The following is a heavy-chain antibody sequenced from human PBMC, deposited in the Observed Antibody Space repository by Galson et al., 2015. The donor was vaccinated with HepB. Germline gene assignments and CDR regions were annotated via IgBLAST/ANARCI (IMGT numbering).Heavy chain of an antibody. CDR1: GFTFSNYN. D-gene: IGHD6-19*01. CDR2: ISYSSDDI. CDR3: ARDWGIAVSGTGWVDP. V-gene: IGHV3-21*01. Sequence: SLRLSCAASGFTFSNYNMHWVRQAPGKGLEWVSSISYSSDDIHYADSVKGRFTISRDNSKNTLYLQMNSLRAEDTAVYYCARDWGIAVSGTGWVDPWGQGTLVTVSS. J-gene: IGHJ5*02.